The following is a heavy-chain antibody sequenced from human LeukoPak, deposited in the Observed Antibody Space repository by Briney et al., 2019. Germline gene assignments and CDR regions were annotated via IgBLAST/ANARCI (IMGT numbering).Heavy chain of an antibody. CDR2: IYYSGRT. CDR1: GYSISSGYY. D-gene: IGHD5-12*01. J-gene: IGHJ4*02. Sequence: PSETLSLTCAVSGYSISSGYYWGWIRPPPGKGLEWIGIIYYSGRTYYNPSLKSRVTISVDTSKNQFSLKLSSVTAADTAVYYCARVATTTNPPQRPFDYWGQGTLVTVSS. CDR3: ARVATTTNPPQRPFDY. V-gene: IGHV4-38-2*01.